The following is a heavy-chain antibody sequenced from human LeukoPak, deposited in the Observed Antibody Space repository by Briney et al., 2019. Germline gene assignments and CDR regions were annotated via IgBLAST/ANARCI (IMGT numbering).Heavy chain of an antibody. Sequence: GASVTVSFKASGYTFTNDGISWVRQAPGHGLEGMGWISTYYGNTNYAQRLHGRFTTTTDTSTRTAYMELRRLRSDDTAVYYCMGEGGWGPTDYGDFVYWGQGTLVTVSS. J-gene: IGHJ4*02. CDR2: ISTYYGNT. CDR3: MGEGGWGPTDYGDFVY. D-gene: IGHD4-17*01. V-gene: IGHV1-18*01. CDR1: GYTFTNDG.